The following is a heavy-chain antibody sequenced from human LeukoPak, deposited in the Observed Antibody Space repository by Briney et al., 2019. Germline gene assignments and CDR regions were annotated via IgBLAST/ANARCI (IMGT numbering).Heavy chain of an antibody. D-gene: IGHD4-11*01. J-gene: IGHJ5*02. CDR2: IYHSGST. CDR3: ARLGRGDYSNWFAP. V-gene: IGHV4-30-2*01. CDR1: GGSISSGGSS. Sequence: SQTLYLTCAVSGGSISSGGSSWSWIRQPAGKGLEGIGYIYHSGSTYYNPSLKSRVTISVDRSKTQFSLKLRSVTAADTAVYYCARLGRGDYSNWFAPWGQGTLVTVSS.